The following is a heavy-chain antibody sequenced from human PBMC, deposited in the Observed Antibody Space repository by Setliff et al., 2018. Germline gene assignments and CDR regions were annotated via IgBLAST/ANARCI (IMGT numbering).Heavy chain of an antibody. J-gene: IGHJ5*02. V-gene: IGHV1-69-2*01. Sequence: ASVKVSCKVSGYTFTNYFIHWVRQAPGKGLEWMGFVDPDYGETVYAEEFQGRVAMTADTSTDTAYLQLSGRRSEDTGAYYCVPGFFYVSQRSAWGQGTLVTVSS. CDR2: VDPDYGET. CDR3: VPGFFYVSQRSA. D-gene: IGHD3-10*02. CDR1: GYTFTNYF.